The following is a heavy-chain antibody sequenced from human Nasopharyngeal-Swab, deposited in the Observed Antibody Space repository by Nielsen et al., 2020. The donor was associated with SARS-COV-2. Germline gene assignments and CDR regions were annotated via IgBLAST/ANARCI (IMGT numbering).Heavy chain of an antibody. V-gene: IGHV5-51*01. CDR1: GYSFSTYW. CDR2: IYPGDSDT. D-gene: IGHD6-19*01. J-gene: IGHJ4*02. CDR3: AWKSSGWYGSYDY. Sequence: GESLKISCQGSGYSFSTYWIAWVRQVPGKGLEWMGIIYPGDSDTRYSPSFQGQVTISADKSISTAYLQWSSLKASDTAMYYCAWKSSGWYGSYDYWGQGTLVTVSS.